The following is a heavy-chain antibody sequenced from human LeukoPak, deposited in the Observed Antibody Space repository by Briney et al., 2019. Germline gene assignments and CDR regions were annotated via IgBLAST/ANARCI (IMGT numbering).Heavy chain of an antibody. CDR2: IVVGSGNT. D-gene: IGHD2-15*01. CDR3: AAWTASGSGDWYVP. CDR1: GFTFTSSA. Sequence: ASVKVSCKASGFTFTSSAMQWVRQARGQRLEWIGWIVVGSGNTNYAQKFQERVTITRDMSTSTAYMELSSLRSEDTAVYYCAAWTASGSGDWYVPWGQGTLVTVSS. J-gene: IGHJ5*02. V-gene: IGHV1-58*02.